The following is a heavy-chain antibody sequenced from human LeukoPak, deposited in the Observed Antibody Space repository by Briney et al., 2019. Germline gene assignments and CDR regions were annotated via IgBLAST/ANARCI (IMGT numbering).Heavy chain of an antibody. CDR2: ISTVGSST. Sequence: GGSLRLSCAASGFTFSRYFMHWVRQTPGKGLVWVSGISTVGSSTYYADSVKGRFTVSRDNAKNTLYLQMNSLRAEDTAVYYCARESGDYFYYMDVWGKGTTVTVSS. V-gene: IGHV3-74*01. CDR1: GFTFSRYF. CDR3: ARESGDYFYYMDV. J-gene: IGHJ6*03.